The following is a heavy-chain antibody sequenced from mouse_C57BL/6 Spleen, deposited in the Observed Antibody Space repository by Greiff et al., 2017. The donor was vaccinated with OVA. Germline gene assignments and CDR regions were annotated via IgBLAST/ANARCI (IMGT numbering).Heavy chain of an antibody. CDR2: IWGGGST. CDR1: GFSLTSYG. J-gene: IGHJ1*03. V-gene: IGHV2-9*01. D-gene: IGHD1-1*01. CDR3: AKRAGSPYWYFDV. Sequence: VQLVESGPGLVAPSQSLSITCTVSGFSLTSYGVDWVRQPPGKGLEWLGVIWGGGSTHYNSALLYRMSLSTDNSKSQVFLKRNSLQTDDTAMFYGAKRAGSPYWYFDVWGTGTTVTGSS.